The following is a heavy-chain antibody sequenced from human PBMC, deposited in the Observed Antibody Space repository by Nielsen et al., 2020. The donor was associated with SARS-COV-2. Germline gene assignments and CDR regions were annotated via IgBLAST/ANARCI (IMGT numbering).Heavy chain of an antibody. V-gene: IGHV1-2*06. D-gene: IGHD6-19*01. CDR2: INPNSGGT. J-gene: IGHJ4*02. CDR1: GYTFTGYY. CDR3: ARDFRGWAGEGFDY. Sequence: ASVKVSCKASGYTFTGYYMHWVRQAPGQGLEWMGRINPNSGGTNYAQKFQGRVTMTRDTSISTVYMELSRLISDDTAVYYCARDFRGWAGEGFDYWGQGTLVTVSS.